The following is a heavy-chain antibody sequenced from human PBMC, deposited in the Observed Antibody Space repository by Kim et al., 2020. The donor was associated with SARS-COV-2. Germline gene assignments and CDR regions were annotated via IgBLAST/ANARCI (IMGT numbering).Heavy chain of an antibody. J-gene: IGHJ4*02. CDR3: ARSSSSSSVGYYFDY. V-gene: IGHV4-59*01. D-gene: IGHD6-6*01. Sequence: PSRKSRVPISVDTSKNQFSLKLSSVTAADTAVYYCARSSSSSSVGYYFDYWGQGTLVTVSS.